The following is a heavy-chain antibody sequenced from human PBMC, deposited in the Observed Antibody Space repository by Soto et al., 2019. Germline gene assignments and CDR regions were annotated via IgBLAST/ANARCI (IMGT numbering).Heavy chain of an antibody. CDR2: VYYTGTT. CDR3: ARLGGYYQSLDT. Sequence: SETLSLTCTVSGGSISTYYWSWIRQPPGKGLEWIGYVYYTGTTTYSPSLKSRVTISVDTSMNQISLKLSSVTAADTAFYYCARLGGYYQSLDTWGQGTLVTVSS. D-gene: IGHD3-22*01. J-gene: IGHJ5*02. CDR1: GGSISTYY. V-gene: IGHV4-59*08.